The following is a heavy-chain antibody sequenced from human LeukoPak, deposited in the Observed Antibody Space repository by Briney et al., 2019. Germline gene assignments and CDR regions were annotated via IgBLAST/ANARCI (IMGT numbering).Heavy chain of an antibody. CDR3: ARDSGYYDFWSGYYKSGTFDY. CDR2: IHYSGST. V-gene: IGHV4-39*07. J-gene: IGHJ4*02. Sequence: SETLSLTCTVSGGSISSSSYYWGWIRQPPGKGLEWIGSIHYSGSTYYNPSLKSRVTISVDTSKNQFSLKLSSVTAADTAVYYCARDSGYYDFWSGYYKSGTFDYWGQGTLVTVSS. D-gene: IGHD3-3*01. CDR1: GGSISSSSYY.